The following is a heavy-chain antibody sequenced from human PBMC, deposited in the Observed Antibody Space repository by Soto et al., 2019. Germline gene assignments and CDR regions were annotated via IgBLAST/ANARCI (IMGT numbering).Heavy chain of an antibody. Sequence: EVQLVESRGGLVQPGGSLRLSCAASGFTVSSHWMSRVRQAPGKGLEWVANIKQDGSEKYYVDSVKGRFTISRDNAKNSLFLQMNTLRAEDTAVYYCARNVDTASFDIWGQGTMVIVSS. CDR3: ARNVDTASFDI. V-gene: IGHV3-7*01. CDR1: GFTVSSHW. J-gene: IGHJ3*02. CDR2: IKQDGSEK. D-gene: IGHD5-18*01.